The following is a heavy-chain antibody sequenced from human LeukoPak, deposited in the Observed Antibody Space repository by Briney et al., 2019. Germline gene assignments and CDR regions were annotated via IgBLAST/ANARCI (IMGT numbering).Heavy chain of an antibody. CDR3: ARRYCSSTSCYQPSWFDP. CDR2: IKQDGSER. Sequence: GGSLRLSCAASGFTFSSYWMSWVRQAPGKGLEWVANIKQDGSERYYVDSVKGRFTISRDNAKNSLYLQMNSLRAEDTAVYYCARRYCSSTSCYQPSWFDPWGKGTTVTVSS. J-gene: IGHJ6*04. CDR1: GFTFSSYW. D-gene: IGHD2-2*01. V-gene: IGHV3-7*01.